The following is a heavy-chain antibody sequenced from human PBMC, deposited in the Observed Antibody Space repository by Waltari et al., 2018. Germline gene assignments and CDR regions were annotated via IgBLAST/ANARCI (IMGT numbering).Heavy chain of an antibody. CDR2: FDPEEGET. Sequence: QVQLVQSGAEVKKPGASVKVSCKVSGYTLTELSMHWVRQAPGKGLEGMGGFDPEEGETISDQKCQGRVTMTEDNSTDTAYRELSSLRSEDTAVYYCATASLQWLVRRYFDYWGQGTLVTVSS. D-gene: IGHD6-19*01. CDR3: ATASLQWLVRRYFDY. V-gene: IGHV1-24*01. CDR1: GYTLTELS. J-gene: IGHJ4*02.